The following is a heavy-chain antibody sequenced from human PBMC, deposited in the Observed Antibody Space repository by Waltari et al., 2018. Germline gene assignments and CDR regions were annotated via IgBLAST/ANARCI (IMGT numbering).Heavy chain of an antibody. D-gene: IGHD3-3*01. CDR1: GGSISSSSYY. V-gene: IGHV4-39*07. CDR2: IYYSGST. CDR3: ARAPTICGVVLSWGAFDI. Sequence: QLQLQESGPGLVKPSETLSLTCTVSGGSISSSSYYWGWIRQPPGKGLEWIGSIYYSGSTYYNPSLKSRVTISVDTSKNQFSLKLSSVTAADTAVYYCARAPTICGVVLSWGAFDIWGQGTMVTVSS. J-gene: IGHJ3*02.